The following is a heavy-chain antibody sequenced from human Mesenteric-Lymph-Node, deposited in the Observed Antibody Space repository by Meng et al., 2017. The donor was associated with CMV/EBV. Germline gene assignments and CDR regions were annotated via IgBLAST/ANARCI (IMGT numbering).Heavy chain of an antibody. D-gene: IGHD6-13*01. CDR3: AGGIAAAGSRWFDP. J-gene: IGHJ5*02. CDR2: IIPILSIA. V-gene: IGHV1-69*02. CDR1: GATFSSYT. Sequence: QVQLVHSGAEVKKPGSSVKVSCKASGATFSSYTISWVRQAPGQGLEWMGRIIPILSIANYAQKFQGRVTITADKSTSTAYMELSSLRSEDTAVYYCAGGIAAAGSRWFDPWGQGTLVTVSS.